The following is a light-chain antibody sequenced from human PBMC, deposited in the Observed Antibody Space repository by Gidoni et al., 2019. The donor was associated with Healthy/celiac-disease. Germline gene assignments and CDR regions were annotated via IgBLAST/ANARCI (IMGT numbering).Light chain of an antibody. J-gene: IGLJ2*01. Sequence: QSALTQPASVSGSPGQSITISCTGTGSAVGSYDLVSWYQQHPGKAPKLIIYEGGERPSGGSDRFFGSKSGNTASLTISGLQAEDEADYYCCSYARNTNVVFGGGTKLTVL. CDR3: CSYARNTNVV. V-gene: IGLV2-23*01. CDR1: GSAVGSYDL. CDR2: EGG.